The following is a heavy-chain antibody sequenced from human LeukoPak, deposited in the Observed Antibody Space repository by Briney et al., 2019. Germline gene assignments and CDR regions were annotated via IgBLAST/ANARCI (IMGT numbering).Heavy chain of an antibody. V-gene: IGHV4-34*01. CDR2: INHSGGT. D-gene: IGHD2-15*01. Sequence: SETLSLTCAVYGGSFSGYYWSWIRQPPGKGLEWIGEINHSGGTNYNPSLKSRVTISVDTSKNQFSLKLSSVTAADTAVYYCARGSSLAYCSGGSCYGLYYYGMDVWGQGTTVTVSS. CDR3: ARGSSLAYCSGGSCYGLYYYGMDV. J-gene: IGHJ6*02. CDR1: GGSFSGYY.